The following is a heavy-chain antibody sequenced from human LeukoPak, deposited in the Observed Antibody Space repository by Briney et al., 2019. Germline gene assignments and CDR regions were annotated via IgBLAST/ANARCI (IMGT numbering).Heavy chain of an antibody. Sequence: PGGSLRLSCTASGFTFRDYYVTWIRQAPGKGLEWVSYIRSTGSSTAYADSVKGRFTISRDNAKNSLYLQMNSLRAEDTAVYYCAKDGVRMITFGDYFDYWGQGTLVTVSS. CDR3: AKDGVRMITFGDYFDY. CDR1: GFTFRDYY. J-gene: IGHJ4*02. V-gene: IGHV3-11*04. D-gene: IGHD3-16*01. CDR2: IRSTGSST.